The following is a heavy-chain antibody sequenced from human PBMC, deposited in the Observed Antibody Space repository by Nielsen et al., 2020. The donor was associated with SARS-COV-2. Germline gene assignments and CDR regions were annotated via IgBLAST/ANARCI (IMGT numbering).Heavy chain of an antibody. J-gene: IGHJ2*01. V-gene: IGHV3-23*03. CDR3: AKGDTAMATDWYFDL. D-gene: IGHD5-18*01. CDR2: IYSGGSST. CDR1: GFTFSRYA. Sequence: GESLKISCAASGFTFSRYAMSWVRQAPGKGLEWVSVIYSGGSSTYYADSVKGRFTISRDNSKNTLYLQMNSLRAEDTAVYYCAKGDTAMATDWYFDLWGRGTLVTVSS.